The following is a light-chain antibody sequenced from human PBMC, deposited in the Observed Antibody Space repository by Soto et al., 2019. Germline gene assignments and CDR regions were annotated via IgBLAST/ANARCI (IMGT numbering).Light chain of an antibody. CDR2: AAS. CDR3: QQYNSYSWT. V-gene: IGKV1-9*01. CDR1: QDISSH. J-gene: IGKJ1*01. Sequence: IQLTQSPSSLSASVGDSVTITCRASQDISSHLAWYQQKPGKAPKVLIYAASTLESGIPSRFSGSGSGTDFTLTISSLQAEDFATYYCQQYNSYSWTFGQGTKVEIK.